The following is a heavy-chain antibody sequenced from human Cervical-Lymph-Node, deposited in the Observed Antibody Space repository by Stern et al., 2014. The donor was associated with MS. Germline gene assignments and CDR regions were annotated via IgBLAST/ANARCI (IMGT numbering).Heavy chain of an antibody. CDR3: ATEVGATEPDY. D-gene: IGHD1-26*01. Sequence: VQLVESGGGVVQPGRSLRLSCAASGFTFSSYAMHWVRQAPGKGLEWVAVISYDGSNKYYADSVKGRFTISRDNSKNTLYLQMNSLRAEDTAVYYCATEVGATEPDYWGQGTLVTVSS. J-gene: IGHJ4*02. V-gene: IGHV3-30*01. CDR1: GFTFSSYA. CDR2: ISYDGSNK.